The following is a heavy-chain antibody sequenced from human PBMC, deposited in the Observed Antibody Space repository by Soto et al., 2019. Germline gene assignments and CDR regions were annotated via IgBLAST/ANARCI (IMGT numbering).Heavy chain of an antibody. Sequence: QVQLQESGPGLVKPSGTLSLTCTVSNASISSRKWWTWVRQTPGKGLEWIGEIYHSGSINHNPSLQSRVPMXAXKXXNPFALKMTSVTAAATAVYYCASKFGELLADAFDIWGQGTVVTVSS. CDR2: IYHSGSI. CDR3: ASKFGELLADAFDI. CDR1: NASISSRKW. D-gene: IGHD3-10*01. J-gene: IGHJ3*02. V-gene: IGHV4-4*02.